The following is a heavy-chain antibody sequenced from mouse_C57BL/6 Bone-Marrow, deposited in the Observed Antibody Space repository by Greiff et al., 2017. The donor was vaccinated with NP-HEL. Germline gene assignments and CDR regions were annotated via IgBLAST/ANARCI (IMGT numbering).Heavy chain of an antibody. V-gene: IGHV1-55*01. Sequence: QVQLKQPGAELVKPGASVKMSCKASGYTFTSYWITWVKQRPGQGLEWIGDIYPGSGSTNYNEKFKSKATLTVDTSSSTAYMQLSSLTSEDSAVYYCARGFPTIVTVWGQGTLVTVSA. CDR3: ARGFPTIVTV. D-gene: IGHD2-5*01. J-gene: IGHJ3*01. CDR1: GYTFTSYW. CDR2: IYPGSGST.